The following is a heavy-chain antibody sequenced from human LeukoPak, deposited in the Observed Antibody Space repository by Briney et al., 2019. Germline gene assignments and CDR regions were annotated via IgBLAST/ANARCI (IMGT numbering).Heavy chain of an antibody. V-gene: IGHV1-69*04. D-gene: IGHD2-15*01. CDR1: VGSFSSYG. CDR3: ASPPDWGSGGSYGVGVYYGMDV. Sequence: SVTVSCKASVGSFSSYGISWVGQAPGPAREWMERIVPILGIANYAQKLQRRVTVTADKPTITAYVELRSLTSEDTAVYYCASPPDWGSGGSYGVGVYYGMDVWGQGTTVTVSS. CDR2: IVPILGIA. J-gene: IGHJ6*02.